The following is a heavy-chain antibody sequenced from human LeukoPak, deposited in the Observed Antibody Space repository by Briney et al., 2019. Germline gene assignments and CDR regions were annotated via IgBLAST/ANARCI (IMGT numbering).Heavy chain of an antibody. J-gene: IGHJ5*02. CDR3: ARDLGSRSYDTPGHWFDP. CDR2: MYYTGTT. CDR1: GGSIFSGGYY. Sequence: SETLSLTCSVSGGSIFSGGYYWSWIRQLPGKGLEWIGHMYYTGTTYYSPFLGSRITISGDTSKNQFHLWMTSVTAADTDVYYCARDLGSRSYDTPGHWFDPWGQGTLVTVSS. D-gene: IGHD3-22*01. V-gene: IGHV4-31*03.